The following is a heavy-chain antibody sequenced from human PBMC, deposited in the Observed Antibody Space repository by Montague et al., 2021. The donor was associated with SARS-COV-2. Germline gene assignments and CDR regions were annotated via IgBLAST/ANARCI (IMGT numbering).Heavy chain of an antibody. Sequence: SLRLSCPASGFTFSSCAMSWVRQAPGKGLEWVSAISGSGCSTYYADSVKGRFTISRDNSKNTLYLQMNSLRAEDTAVYYCAKDSHIAAAVFYYYGMDVWGQGTTVTVSS. CDR3: AKDSHIAAAVFYYYGMDV. CDR2: ISGSGCST. D-gene: IGHD6-13*01. CDR1: GFTFSSCA. V-gene: IGHV3-23*01. J-gene: IGHJ6*02.